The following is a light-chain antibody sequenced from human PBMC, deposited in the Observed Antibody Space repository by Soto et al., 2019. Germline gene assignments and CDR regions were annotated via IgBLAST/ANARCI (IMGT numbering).Light chain of an antibody. J-gene: IGKJ4*01. CDR1: HDIKKY. CDR2: DAS. Sequence: DIQMTQSPSSLSASVGDRVTITCQASHDIKKYLNWYQQKAHKVPKLLIHDASTLATGVPSRCNGRGSGTEFTHTINSLQPEDVATYYCQKFDDLRLPFGGGTKVHI. CDR3: QKFDDLRLP. V-gene: IGKV1-33*01.